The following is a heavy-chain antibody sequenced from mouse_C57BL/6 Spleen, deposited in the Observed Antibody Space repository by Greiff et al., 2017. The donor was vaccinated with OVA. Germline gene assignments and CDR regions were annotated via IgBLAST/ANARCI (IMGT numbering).Heavy chain of an antibody. CDR1: GYTFTSYW. D-gene: IGHD1-1*01. J-gene: IGHJ4*01. CDR2: INPSSGYP. Sequence: VQLQQSGAELAKPGASVKLSCKASGYTFTSYWMHWVNQRPGQGLEWIGYINPSSGYPKYNQKFKEKPTLTADKSYSTAYMQLSSLTYEESAVYYCARPLYYCSCYDAMDYWGQGTSVTVSS. CDR3: ARPLYYCSCYDAMDY. V-gene: IGHV1-7*01.